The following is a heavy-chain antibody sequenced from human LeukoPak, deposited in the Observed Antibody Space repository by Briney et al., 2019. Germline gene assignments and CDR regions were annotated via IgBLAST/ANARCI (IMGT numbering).Heavy chain of an antibody. V-gene: IGHV1-2*06. J-gene: IGHJ4*02. D-gene: IGHD6-6*01. CDR2: INPNSGGT. CDR1: GYTFTGYY. CDR3: ARGATSRIAARPGY. Sequence: ASVKVSCKASGYTFTGYYMHWVRQAPGQGLEWMGRINPNSGGTSYAQKFQGRVTMTRDTSISTAYMELSRLRSDDTAVYYCARGATSRIAARPGYWGQGTLVTVSS.